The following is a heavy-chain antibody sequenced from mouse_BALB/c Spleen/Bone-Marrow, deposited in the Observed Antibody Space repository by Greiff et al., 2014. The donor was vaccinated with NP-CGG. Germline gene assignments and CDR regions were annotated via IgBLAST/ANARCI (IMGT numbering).Heavy chain of an antibody. CDR2: IDPANGDI. D-gene: IGHD2-1*01. Sequence: DVQLQESGAELVKPGASVKLSCTASGFNIKDTYMHWVKQRPEQGLEWIGRIDPANGDIIYDPKFQGKATITADTSSNTAYLQLSSLTSEDTAVYYCARGGNYGWFAYWGQGTLVTVSA. CDR1: GFNIKDTY. CDR3: ARGGNYGWFAY. J-gene: IGHJ3*01. V-gene: IGHV14-3*02.